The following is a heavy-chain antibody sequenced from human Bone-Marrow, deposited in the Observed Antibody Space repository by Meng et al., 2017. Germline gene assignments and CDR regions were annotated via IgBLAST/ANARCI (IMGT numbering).Heavy chain of an antibody. CDR1: GFTFSSYA. CDR2: ISGSGGST. CDR3: AKSIVVVVAALNYFDY. D-gene: IGHD2-15*01. J-gene: IGHJ4*02. V-gene: IGHV3-23*01. Sequence: GESLKISCAASGFTFSSYAMSWVRQAPGKGLEWVSAISGSGGSTYYADSVKGRFTISRDNSTNTLYLQMNSLRAEDTAVYYCAKSIVVVVAALNYFDYWGQGTLVTVSS.